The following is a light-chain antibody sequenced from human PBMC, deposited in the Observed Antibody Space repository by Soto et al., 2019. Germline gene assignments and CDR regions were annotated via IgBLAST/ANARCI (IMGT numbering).Light chain of an antibody. CDR3: QQYNSYSWT. CDR2: DAS. CDR1: QSISSW. Sequence: LEVSQSLSTLSASVGDRITITCRASQSISSWLAWYQQKPGKAPKLLIYDASSLESGVPSRFSGSGSGTEFTLTISSLQPDDFATYYCQQYNSYSWTSGQGTKVDIK. V-gene: IGKV1-5*01. J-gene: IGKJ1*01.